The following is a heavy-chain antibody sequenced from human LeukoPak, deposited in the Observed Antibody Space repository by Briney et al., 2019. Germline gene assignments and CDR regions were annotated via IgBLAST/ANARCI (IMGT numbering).Heavy chain of an antibody. CDR1: GGSIXXYY. CDR2: IYYSGST. Sequence: SGGSIXXYYWSWIRXPPGKGLEWIGYIYYSGSTNYNPSLKSRVTISVDTSKNQFSLKLSSVTAADTAVYYCARRLGFYFDYWGQGTLVTVSS. J-gene: IGHJ4*02. CDR3: ARRLGFYFDY. V-gene: IGHV4-59*08.